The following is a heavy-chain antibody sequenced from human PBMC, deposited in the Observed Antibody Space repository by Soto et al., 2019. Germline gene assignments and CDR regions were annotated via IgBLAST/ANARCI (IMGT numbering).Heavy chain of an antibody. CDR3: AREISDYGESYGVDFDY. D-gene: IGHD4-17*01. CDR1: GYTFTSYY. J-gene: IGHJ4*02. Sequence: ASVKVSCKASGYTFTSYYMHWVRQAPGQGLEWMGIINPSGGSTSYAQKFQGRVTMTRDTSTSTVYMELSSLRSEDTAVYYCAREISDYGESYGVDFDYWGQGTLVTVSS. CDR2: INPSGGST. V-gene: IGHV1-46*01.